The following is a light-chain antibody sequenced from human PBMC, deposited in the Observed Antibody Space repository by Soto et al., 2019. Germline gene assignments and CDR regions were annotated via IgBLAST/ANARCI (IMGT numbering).Light chain of an antibody. V-gene: IGKV1-12*01. CDR3: QQSYSHLIT. J-gene: IGKJ5*01. CDR1: QGVGGW. CDR2: AAS. Sequence: IQMTQSPSSVSASVGDRVTMTCRASQGVGGWLAWYQQKPGKGPNLLIYAASTLENGVPPRFSGGGSGTDFTLTINGLQPEDFATYYCQQSYSHLITFGQGTRLEIK.